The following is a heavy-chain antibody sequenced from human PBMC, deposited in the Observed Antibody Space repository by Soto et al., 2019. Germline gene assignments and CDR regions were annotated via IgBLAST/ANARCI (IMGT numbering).Heavy chain of an antibody. CDR2: INPNSGGT. CDR3: ARAYSSGWYHFDY. Sequence: GASVKVSCKASGYTFTGYYMHWVRQAPGQGLEWMGWINPNSGGTNYAQKFQGWVTMTRDTSISTAYMELSRLRSDDTAVYYCARAYSSGWYHFDYWGQGTLVTV. D-gene: IGHD6-19*01. J-gene: IGHJ4*02. CDR1: GYTFTGYY. V-gene: IGHV1-2*04.